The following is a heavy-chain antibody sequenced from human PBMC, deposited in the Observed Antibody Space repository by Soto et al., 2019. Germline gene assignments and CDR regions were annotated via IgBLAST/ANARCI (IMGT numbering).Heavy chain of an antibody. CDR2: ISYDGSNK. CDR3: AKDTCISTSCYCHY. V-gene: IGHV3-30*18. CDR1: GFTFSSYG. D-gene: IGHD2-2*01. Sequence: QVQLVESGGGVVQPGRSLRLSCAASGFTFSSYGMHWVRQAPGKGLEWVAVISYDGSNKYYADSVKGRFTISRDNSKNTLYLQMNSLRAEDTAVYYCAKDTCISTSCYCHYWGQGTLVTVSS. J-gene: IGHJ4*02.